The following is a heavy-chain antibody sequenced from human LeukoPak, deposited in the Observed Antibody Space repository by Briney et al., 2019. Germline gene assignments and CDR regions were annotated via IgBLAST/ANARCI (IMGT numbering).Heavy chain of an antibody. V-gene: IGHV4-39*01. CDR2: IYYGGYT. CDR3: QSRFLEWLLDY. D-gene: IGHD3-3*01. J-gene: IGHJ4*02. Sequence: SETLSLTCTVSGGSISSNNYYWGWIRQPPGKGLEWIGSIYYGGYTYYNPSPKSRVTISVDTSKNQFSLKLSSVTAADTAIYYCQSRFLEWLLDYWGRGTLVTVSS. CDR1: GGSISSNNYY.